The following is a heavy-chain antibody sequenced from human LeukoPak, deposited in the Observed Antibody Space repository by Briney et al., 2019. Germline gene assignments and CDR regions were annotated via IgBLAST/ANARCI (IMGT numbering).Heavy chain of an antibody. J-gene: IGHJ4*02. V-gene: IGHV3-23*01. CDR2: ISGSGGST. CDR3: AHLGYDILTGYYN. Sequence: GGSLRLSCAASGFSVSSKYMSWVRQAPGKGLEWVSGISGSGGSTYYADSVKGRFTVFRDNSKNMLYLQMNSLRAEDTAVYYCAHLGYDILTGYYNWGQGTLVFVSS. D-gene: IGHD3-9*01. CDR1: GFSVSSKY.